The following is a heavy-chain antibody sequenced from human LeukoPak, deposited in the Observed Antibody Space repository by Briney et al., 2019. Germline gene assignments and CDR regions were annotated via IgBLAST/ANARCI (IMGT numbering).Heavy chain of an antibody. J-gene: IGHJ6*03. V-gene: IGHV1-2*02. CDR1: GYTFTGYY. D-gene: IGHD1-14*01. CDR3: ARGTARNHYYYYMDV. CDR2: INPNSGGT. Sequence: VASVKVSCTASGYTFTGYYMHWVRQAPGQGLEWMGWINPNSGGTNYAQKFQGRVTMTRDTSISTAYMELSRLRSDDTAVYYCARGTARNHYYYYMDVWGKGTTVTISS.